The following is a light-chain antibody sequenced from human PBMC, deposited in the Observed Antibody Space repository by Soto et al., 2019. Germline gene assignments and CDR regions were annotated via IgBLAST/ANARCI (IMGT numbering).Light chain of an antibody. Sequence: IVLTQSPGTLSLSPGERATLACRASQSVNSNYLAWYQQKPGQAPRLLIYGASNRATGIPDRFTGSGSGTHFTLIINRLEPEDFAVYYCQQYDASPPVTFGPGTRVETK. CDR1: QSVNSNY. V-gene: IGKV3-20*01. J-gene: IGKJ3*01. CDR2: GAS. CDR3: QQYDASPPVT.